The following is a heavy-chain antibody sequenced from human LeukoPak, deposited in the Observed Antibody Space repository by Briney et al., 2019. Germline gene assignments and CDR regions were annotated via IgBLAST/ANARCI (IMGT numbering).Heavy chain of an antibody. CDR2: ISAYNGNT. CDR3: ARGYCSSTSCYSAEYFQH. J-gene: IGHJ1*01. CDR1: GYTFTSYG. Sequence: ASVKVSCKASGYTFTSYGISWVRQAPGQGLEWMGWISAYNGNTNYAQKLQGRVTMTTDTSTSTAYMELRSLRPDDTAVYYCARGYCSSTSCYSAEYFQHWGQGTLATVSS. V-gene: IGHV1-18*01. D-gene: IGHD2-2*02.